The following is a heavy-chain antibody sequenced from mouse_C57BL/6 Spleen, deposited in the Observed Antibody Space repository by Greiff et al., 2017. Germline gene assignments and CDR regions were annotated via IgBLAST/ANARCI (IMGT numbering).Heavy chain of an antibody. Sequence: QVQLQQPGAELVMPGASVKLSCKASGYTFTSYWMHWVKQRPGQGLEWIGEIDPSASYTNYNQKFKGKSTLTVDKSSSTAYMQLSSLSSEDSAVYYCTRSGSLGPAYWGQGTLVTVSA. CDR3: TRSGSLGPAY. CDR2: IDPSASYT. V-gene: IGHV1-69*01. CDR1: GYTFTSYW. J-gene: IGHJ3*01. D-gene: IGHD4-1*01.